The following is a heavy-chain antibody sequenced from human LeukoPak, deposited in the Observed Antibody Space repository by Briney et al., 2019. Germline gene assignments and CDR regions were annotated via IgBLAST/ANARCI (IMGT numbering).Heavy chain of an antibody. J-gene: IGHJ4*02. CDR3: ARNNILTGYFDY. CDR2: IYYSGST. V-gene: IGHV4-4*02. CDR1: GDSLRTSNW. Sequence: PSGTLSLTCAVSGDSLRTSNWWTWVRQPPGKGLEWIGEIYYSGSTKYNPSLKSRITISVDTSKNQFSLNLSSVTAADTAMYYCARNNILTGYFDYWGQGTLVTVSS. D-gene: IGHD3-9*01.